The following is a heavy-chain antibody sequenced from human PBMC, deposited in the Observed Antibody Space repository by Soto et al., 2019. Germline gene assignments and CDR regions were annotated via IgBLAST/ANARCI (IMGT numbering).Heavy chain of an antibody. D-gene: IGHD3-3*01. CDR2: ISGSGGST. J-gene: IGHJ4*02. Sequence: TGGSLRLSCAASGFTFSSYAMSWVRQAPGKGLEWVSAISGSGGSTYYADSVKGRFTIPRDNSKNTLYLQMNSLRAEDTAVYYCAKDFNLEWLSYFDYWGQGTLVTVSS. CDR1: GFTFSSYA. V-gene: IGHV3-23*01. CDR3: AKDFNLEWLSYFDY.